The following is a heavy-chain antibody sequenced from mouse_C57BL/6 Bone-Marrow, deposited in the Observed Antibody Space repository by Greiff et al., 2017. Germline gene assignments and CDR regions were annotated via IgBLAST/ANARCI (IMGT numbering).Heavy chain of an antibody. Sequence: VPLQQSGAELVRPGASVKLSCTASGFNIKGDYMHWVKQRPEQGLAWIGWIDPETGDTEYASKFQGKATITADTSSNTAYLQLSSLTSEDTAVYYCTSMYYCDYWGQGTTLTVSS. CDR1: GFNIKGDY. CDR2: IDPETGDT. J-gene: IGHJ2*01. CDR3: TSMYYCDY. D-gene: IGHD2-3*01. V-gene: IGHV14-4*01.